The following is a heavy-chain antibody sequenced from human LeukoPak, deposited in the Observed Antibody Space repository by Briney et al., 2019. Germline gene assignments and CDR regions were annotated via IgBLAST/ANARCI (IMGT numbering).Heavy chain of an antibody. V-gene: IGHV4-59*01. CDR2: IYSSGST. Sequence: SETLSLTCTVSGGSISNYYWSWIRQPPGKGLEWIGYIYSSGSTNYNPSLKSRVTISVDTSNNQFSLKLNSVTAADTAVYYCARDGAAAGYSRAFDFWGQGTMVTVSS. CDR1: GGSISNYY. D-gene: IGHD6-13*01. J-gene: IGHJ3*01. CDR3: ARDGAAAGYSRAFDF.